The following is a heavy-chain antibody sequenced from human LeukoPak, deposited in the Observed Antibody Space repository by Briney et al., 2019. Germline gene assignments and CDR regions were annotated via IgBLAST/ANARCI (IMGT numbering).Heavy chain of an antibody. CDR1: GYTFISHG. CDR2: INAYKGNT. V-gene: IGHV1-18*01. J-gene: IGHJ3*02. Sequence: SVKVSRKASGYTFISHGISWVRQAPGQGLEWMGWINAYKGNTNYAQKLQGRVTMTTDTSTNTVYMELRSLRSDDTAVYYCARVRSGIRSNSDAFDIWGQGTMVTVSS. CDR3: ARVRSGIRSNSDAFDI. D-gene: IGHD4-23*01.